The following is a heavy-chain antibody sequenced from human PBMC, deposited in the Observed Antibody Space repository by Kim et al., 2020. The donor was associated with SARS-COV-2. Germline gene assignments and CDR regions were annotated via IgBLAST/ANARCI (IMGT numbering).Heavy chain of an antibody. V-gene: IGHV3-23*01. D-gene: IGHD1-7*01. CDR1: GFTFSSYA. Sequence: GGSLRLSCAASGFTFSSYAMSWVRQAPGKGLEWVSAISGSGGSTYYADSVKGRFTISRDNSKNTLYLQMNSLRAEDTAVYYCAKAWDSLELQTFPFDYWGQGTLVTVSS. CDR3: AKAWDSLELQTFPFDY. J-gene: IGHJ4*02. CDR2: ISGSGGST.